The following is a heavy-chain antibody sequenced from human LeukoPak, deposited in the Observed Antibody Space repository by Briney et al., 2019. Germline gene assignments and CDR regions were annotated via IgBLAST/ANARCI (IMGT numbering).Heavy chain of an antibody. Sequence: GSSVKVSCKASGGTFSSYAISWVRQAPGQGLEWMGGIIPIFGTANYAQKFQGRVTITADKSTSTAYMELSSLRSEDTAAYYCARAVTMVRGVIMDYYYGMDVWGKGTTVTVSS. CDR3: ARAVTMVRGVIMDYYYGMDV. CDR2: IIPIFGTA. D-gene: IGHD3-10*01. J-gene: IGHJ6*04. CDR1: GGTFSSYA. V-gene: IGHV1-69*06.